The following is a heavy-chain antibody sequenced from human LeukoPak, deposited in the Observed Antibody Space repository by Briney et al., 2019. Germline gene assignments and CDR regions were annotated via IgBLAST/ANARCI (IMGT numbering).Heavy chain of an antibody. D-gene: IGHD1-20*01. J-gene: IGHJ4*02. CDR1: GFTFSSYA. CDR2: ISYDGSNK. V-gene: IGHV3-30*04. CDR3: ARVPRVTGKLFNYYFDY. Sequence: GRPLRLSCAASGFTFSSYAMHWVRQAPGKGLEWVAVISYDGSNKYYADSVKGRFTISRDNSKNTLYLQMNSLRAEDTAVYYCARVPRVTGKLFNYYFDYWGQGTLVTVSS.